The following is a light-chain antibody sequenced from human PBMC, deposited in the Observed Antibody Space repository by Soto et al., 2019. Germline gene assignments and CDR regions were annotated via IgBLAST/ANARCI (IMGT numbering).Light chain of an antibody. Sequence: EIVMTQSPATLSVSPGERATLSCRASQSVSSHLAWYQQRPGQAPRLLIYAASTRATGIPARFSGSGSGTDFNLTITSLQSEDFAVYYCQQYNNWPLQTFGQGTKVDIK. V-gene: IGKV3-15*01. J-gene: IGKJ1*01. CDR3: QQYNNWPLQT. CDR1: QSVSSH. CDR2: AAS.